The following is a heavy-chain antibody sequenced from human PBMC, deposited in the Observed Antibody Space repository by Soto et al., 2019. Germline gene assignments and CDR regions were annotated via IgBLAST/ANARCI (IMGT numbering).Heavy chain of an antibody. J-gene: IGHJ4*02. CDR3: ARDPVAGTCFDY. Sequence: QVQLVQSGAEVKKPGASVQVSCKASGYTFTTYGISWVPQAPGQGLEWMGWINGYNGNTNYAHKLQGRVTMTTDTSTRTAYMELRSLRSDDTAGYYCARDPVAGTCFDYWGQGTLVTVSP. CDR2: INGYNGNT. CDR1: GYTFTTYG. V-gene: IGHV1-18*01. D-gene: IGHD6-19*01.